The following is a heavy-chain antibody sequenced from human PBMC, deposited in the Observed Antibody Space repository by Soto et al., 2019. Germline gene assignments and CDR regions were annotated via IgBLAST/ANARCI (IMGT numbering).Heavy chain of an antibody. Sequence: QVQLVQSGAEVKKPGASVMVSCKGSGYSFITYGMSWVRQAPGQGLEWVGWISTYNGNTKYVESLQGSVTMTTDTTTSTAYMELRSLRSDDTAVYYCARGPTDYYDKSGDYCLDYWGQGTLVTVSP. J-gene: IGHJ4*02. V-gene: IGHV1-18*01. CDR2: ISTYNGNT. D-gene: IGHD3-22*01. CDR1: GYSFITYG. CDR3: ARGPTDYYDKSGDYCLDY.